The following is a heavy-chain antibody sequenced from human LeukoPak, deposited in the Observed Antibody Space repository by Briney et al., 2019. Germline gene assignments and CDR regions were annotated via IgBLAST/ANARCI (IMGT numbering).Heavy chain of an antibody. V-gene: IGHV3-48*04. CDR1: GFTFSSYN. J-gene: IGHJ4*02. CDR3: ARDRQMIY. CDR2: ISSSGDAI. Sequence: GGSLRLPCAASGFTFSSYNMNWVRQAPGKGLEWVSYISSSGDAIYYADSVKGRFTISRDNAKNSLSLQMNSLRADDTAVYYCARDRQMIYWGQGTLVTVSS. D-gene: IGHD3-16*01.